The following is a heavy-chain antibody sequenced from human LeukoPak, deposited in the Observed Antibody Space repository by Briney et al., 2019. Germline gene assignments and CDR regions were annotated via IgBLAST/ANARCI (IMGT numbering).Heavy chain of an antibody. CDR1: GYTFTDYN. CDR2: INPNSGGT. J-gene: IGHJ6*02. D-gene: IGHD2-8*01. V-gene: IGHV1-2*02. Sequence: ASVKVSCKASGYTFTDYNIHWVRQGPGQGLEWMGWINPNSGGTNYAQKFQGRVHITRDTSISTAYMELSRLRSDDTALYYCARVVYYFYAMDVWGQGTTVTVS. CDR3: ARVVYYFYAMDV.